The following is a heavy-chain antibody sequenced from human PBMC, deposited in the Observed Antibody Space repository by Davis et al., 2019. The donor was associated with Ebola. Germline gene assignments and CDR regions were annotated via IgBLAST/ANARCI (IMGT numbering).Heavy chain of an antibody. CDR3: AKDNRRDFWSGYYPDYGMDV. CDR1: GFTFSDYY. V-gene: IGHV3-11*01. D-gene: IGHD3-3*01. Sequence: GGSLRLSCAASGFTFSDYYMSWIRQAPGKGLEWVSYISSSGSTIYYADSVKGRFTISRDNAKNSLYLQMNSLRAEDTALYYCAKDNRRDFWSGYYPDYGMDVWGQGTTVTVSS. CDR2: ISSSGSTI. J-gene: IGHJ6*02.